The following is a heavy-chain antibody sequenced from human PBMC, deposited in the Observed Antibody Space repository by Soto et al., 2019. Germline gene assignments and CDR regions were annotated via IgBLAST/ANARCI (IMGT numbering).Heavy chain of an antibody. J-gene: IGHJ4*02. D-gene: IGHD2-2*02. CDR3: ASYLTTLGYN. Sequence: QVQLQQWGAGLLKPSETLSLTCAVYGGSFSGYYWSWIRQPPGKGLEWIGEINHSGSTNYNPSLKSRVTISVDTSKNQFSLKLSSVTAADTAVYYCASYLTTLGYNWGQGTLVTVSS. CDR1: GGSFSGYY. CDR2: INHSGST. V-gene: IGHV4-34*01.